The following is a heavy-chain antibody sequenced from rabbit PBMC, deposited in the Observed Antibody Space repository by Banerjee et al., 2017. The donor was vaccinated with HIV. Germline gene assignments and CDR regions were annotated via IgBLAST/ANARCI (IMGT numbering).Heavy chain of an antibody. V-gene: IGHV1S40*01. CDR2: IYGGSSGST. Sequence: QSLEESGGDLVKPGASLTLTCTASGFSFSSSYYMCWVRQAPGKGLEWIACIYGGSSGSTYYASWAKGRFTISKTSSTTVTLQMTSLTAADTATYFCARDRVYGGVANNGYDLRGPGTLVTVS. CDR3: ARDRVYGGVANNGYDL. CDR1: GFSFSSSYY. D-gene: IGHD6-1*01. J-gene: IGHJ4*01.